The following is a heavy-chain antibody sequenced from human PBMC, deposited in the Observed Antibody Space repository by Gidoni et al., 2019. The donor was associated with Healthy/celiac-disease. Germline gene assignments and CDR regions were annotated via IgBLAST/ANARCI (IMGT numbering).Heavy chain of an antibody. V-gene: IGHV3-48*01. Sequence: EVQRVESGGGLVQPGGYLRLSCAASGFTFSSYSMNWVRQAPGNGLEWVSYISSSSTIYYADSVKGRFTISRDNAKNSLYLQMNSLRAEDTAVYSCARDPAAVTTDYFDYWGQGTLVTVSS. CDR2: ISSSSTI. CDR3: ARDPAAVTTDYFDY. CDR1: GFTFSSYS. D-gene: IGHD4-17*01. J-gene: IGHJ4*02.